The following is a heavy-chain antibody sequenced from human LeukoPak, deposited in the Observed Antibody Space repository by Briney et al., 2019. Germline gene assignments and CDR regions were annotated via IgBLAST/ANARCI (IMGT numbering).Heavy chain of an antibody. CDR3: ASRSTSCYYYHYGMDV. CDR1: GFTVSSNY. CDR2: IYSGGST. J-gene: IGHJ6*02. D-gene: IGHD2-2*01. Sequence: GGSLRLSCAASGFTVSSNYMSWVRQAPGKGLEWVSVIYSGGSTYYADSVKGRFTISRDNSKNTLYLQMNSLRAEDTAVYYCASRSTSCYYYHYGMDVWGQGTTVTVSS. V-gene: IGHV3-66*02.